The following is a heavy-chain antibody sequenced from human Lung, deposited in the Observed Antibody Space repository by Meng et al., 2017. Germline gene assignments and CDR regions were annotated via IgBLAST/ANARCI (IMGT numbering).Heavy chain of an antibody. Sequence: EVQVVESGGGFVKAGRSLRLSCAASGFTFSNAWMTWVRQAPGKGLEWIGRMKSNVDGGTVDYAAAVKGRFFISRDDSENTFYLQMNSLKTEDTAVYYCSGHVDYWGHGTLVTVSS. CDR3: SGHVDY. V-gene: IGHV3-15*01. CDR1: GFTFSNAW. J-gene: IGHJ4*01. CDR2: MKSNVDGGTV.